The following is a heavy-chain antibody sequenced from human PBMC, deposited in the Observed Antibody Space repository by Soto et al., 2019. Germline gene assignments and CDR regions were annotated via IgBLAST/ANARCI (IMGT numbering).Heavy chain of an antibody. D-gene: IGHD3-3*01. CDR3: AREPYDFWSSYNYYYGMAV. Sequence: NPSENLSLTCAVPGGSISSSNWWSWVRQPPGKGLEWIGEIYHSGSTNYNPSLKSRVTISVDKSKNQFSLKLSSVTAADTAVYYCAREPYDFWSSYNYYYGMAVWDQRTTVTVS. J-gene: IGHJ6*02. V-gene: IGHV4-4*02. CDR2: IYHSGST. CDR1: GGSISSSNW.